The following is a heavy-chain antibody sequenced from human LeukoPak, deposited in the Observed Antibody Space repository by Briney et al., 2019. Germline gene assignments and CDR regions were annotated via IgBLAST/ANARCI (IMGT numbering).Heavy chain of an antibody. Sequence: SETLSLTCTVSGGSVSSGSYYWSWIRQPPGKGLEWIGYIYYSGSTNYNPSLKSRVTISVDTSKNQFTLKLSSVTAADTAVYYCATGITVTTGGFDPWGQGTMVTVSS. D-gene: IGHD4-17*01. J-gene: IGHJ5*02. CDR3: ATGITVTTGGFDP. CDR1: GGSVSSGSYY. CDR2: IYYSGST. V-gene: IGHV4-61*01.